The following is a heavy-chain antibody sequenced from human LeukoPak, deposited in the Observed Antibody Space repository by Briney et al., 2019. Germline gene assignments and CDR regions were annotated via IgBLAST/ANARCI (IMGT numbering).Heavy chain of an antibody. CDR2: INSDGSST. CDR3: ARVPRPRSGXXXELDY. J-gene: IGHJ4*01. CDR1: GFTFSSYW. D-gene: IGHD3-22*01. V-gene: IGHV3-74*01. Sequence: PGGSLTLPCAASGFTFSSYWMHWVRQAPGKGLVWVSRINSDGSSTSYADSVKGRFTISRDNAKNTLYLQMNSLRAEDTAVYYCARVPRPRSGXXXELDYWGHGTLVTASX.